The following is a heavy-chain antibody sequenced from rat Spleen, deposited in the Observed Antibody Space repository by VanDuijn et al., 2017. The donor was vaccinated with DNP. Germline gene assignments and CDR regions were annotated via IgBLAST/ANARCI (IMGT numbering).Heavy chain of an antibody. CDR1: GFTFSRFP. J-gene: IGHJ2*01. CDR2: ITNTGDST. Sequence: EVQLVESGGGLVQPGRSLKLSCAASGFTFSRFPMAWVRQAPKKGLEWVASITNTGDSTYYSDSVKGRFSLSRDNAKSTLYLQVNSLRSEDTATYYCSREGSINYGGYSDYFDYWGQGVMVTVSS. D-gene: IGHD1-11*01. CDR3: SREGSINYGGYSDYFDY. V-gene: IGHV5-46*01.